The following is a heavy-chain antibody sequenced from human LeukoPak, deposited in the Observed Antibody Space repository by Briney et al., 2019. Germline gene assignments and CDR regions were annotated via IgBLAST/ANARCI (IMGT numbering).Heavy chain of an antibody. J-gene: IGHJ4*02. D-gene: IGHD3-22*01. CDR2: IYSGGST. Sequence: PGGSLRLSCAASGFTLSSNYMSWVRQDPGKGLEWVSVIYSGGSTDYADSVKGRFTISRDNSKNTLYLQMNSLRAEDTAVYYCARNGYYASSGYYLFDYWGQGTLVTVSS. CDR3: ARNGYYASSGYYLFDY. V-gene: IGHV3-53*01. CDR1: GFTLSSNY.